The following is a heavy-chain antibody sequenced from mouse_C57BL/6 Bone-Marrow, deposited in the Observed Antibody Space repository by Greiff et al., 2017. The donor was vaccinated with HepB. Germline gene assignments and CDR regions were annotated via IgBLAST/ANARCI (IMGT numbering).Heavy chain of an antibody. D-gene: IGHD1-1*01. CDR1: GYTFTDYN. J-gene: IGHJ2*01. Sequence: VQLQQSGPELVKPGASVKMSCKASGYTFTDYNMHWVKQSHGKSLEWIGYINPNNGGTSYNQKFKGKATLTVNKSSSTAYMELRSLTSEDSAVYYCARRIITTVVPFDYWGQGTTLTVSS. V-gene: IGHV1-22*01. CDR3: ARRIITTVVPFDY. CDR2: INPNNGGT.